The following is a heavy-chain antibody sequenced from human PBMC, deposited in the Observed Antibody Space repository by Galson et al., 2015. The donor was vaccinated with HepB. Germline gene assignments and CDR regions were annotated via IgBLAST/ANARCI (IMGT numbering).Heavy chain of an antibody. D-gene: IGHD5-12*01. J-gene: IGHJ4*02. CDR1: GYTFIGYY. CDR3: ARDLDWVATCFDY. V-gene: IGHV1-2*04. Sequence: SVKVSCKASGYTFIGYYMHWVRQAPGQGPEWMGWYNPNSGGTNYAQKFQGWVTMTRDTSISTAYMELSRLRSDDTAVYYCARDLDWVATCFDYWGQGTLVTVSS. CDR2: YNPNSGGT.